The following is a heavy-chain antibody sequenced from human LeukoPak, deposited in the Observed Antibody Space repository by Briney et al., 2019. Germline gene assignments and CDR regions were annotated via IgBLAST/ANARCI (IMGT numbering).Heavy chain of an antibody. CDR1: GFSVSSKY. Sequence: GGSLRLSCVASGFSVSSKYMSWVRQAPGKGLEWVSVLFSGGSTHYVDSVRGRFTISRDESKNALFLQMNSLRVEDTAVYYCVRSTLDAFDLWGQGTMVTVSS. CDR3: VRSTLDAFDL. J-gene: IGHJ3*01. V-gene: IGHV3-66*02. CDR2: LFSGGST. D-gene: IGHD1-1*01.